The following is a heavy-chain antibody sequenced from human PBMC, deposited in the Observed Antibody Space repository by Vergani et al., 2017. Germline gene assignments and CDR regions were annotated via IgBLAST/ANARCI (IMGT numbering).Heavy chain of an antibody. V-gene: IGHV3-33*01. D-gene: IGHD3-10*01. CDR2: IWYDGSNK. J-gene: IGHJ4*02. CDR3: AGNAGVRGVIGLFDY. CDR1: GFTFSSYG. Sequence: QVQLVESGGGVVHPGRSLRLSCAASGFTFSSYGMHWVRQAPGKGLEWVAVIWYDGSNKYYADSVKGRFTISRENSKNTLYLQMNSLRAEDTAVYYCAGNAGVRGVIGLFDYWGQGTLVTVSS.